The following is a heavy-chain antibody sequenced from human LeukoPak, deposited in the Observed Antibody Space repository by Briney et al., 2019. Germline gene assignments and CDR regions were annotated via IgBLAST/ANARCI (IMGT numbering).Heavy chain of an antibody. J-gene: IGHJ3*02. CDR3: ARRSNGREGNAFDI. CDR1: GYTFSDYI. CDR2: MNPNSGNT. Sequence: GASVKVSCKASGYTFSDYIINWVRQATGQGLEWMGWMNPNSGNTGYAQKFQGRVTITRNTSISTAYMELSSLRSEDTAVYYCARRSNGREGNAFDIWGQGTMVTVSS. D-gene: IGHD2-8*01. V-gene: IGHV1-8*01.